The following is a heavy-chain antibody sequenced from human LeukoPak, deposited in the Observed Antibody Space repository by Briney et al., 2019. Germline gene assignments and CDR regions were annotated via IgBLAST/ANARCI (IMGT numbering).Heavy chain of an antibody. Sequence: GKSLRLSCAVSGFTVSSIYLSWVRQAPGRGLEWVSLIFSDGRTYYADSAKGRFTISRDNSKNTLYLQMNSLRAEDTAVYYCARAQSPYAYYYCYYMDVWGKGTTVTVSS. CDR1: GFTVSSIY. CDR3: ARAQSPYAYYYCYYMDV. V-gene: IGHV3-66*02. CDR2: IFSDGRT. J-gene: IGHJ6*03.